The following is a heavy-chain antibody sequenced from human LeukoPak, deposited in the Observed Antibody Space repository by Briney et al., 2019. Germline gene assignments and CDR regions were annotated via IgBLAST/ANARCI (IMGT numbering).Heavy chain of an antibody. Sequence: GGSLRLSCAASGFTFSSYDMHWVRQATGKGLEWVSAIGTAGDTYYPGSVKGRFTISRENAKNSLYLQMNSLRAGDTAVYYCARGYSGSYQENYFDYWGQGTLVTVSS. J-gene: IGHJ4*02. CDR2: IGTAGDT. D-gene: IGHD1-26*01. CDR3: ARGYSGSYQENYFDY. V-gene: IGHV3-13*01. CDR1: GFTFSSYD.